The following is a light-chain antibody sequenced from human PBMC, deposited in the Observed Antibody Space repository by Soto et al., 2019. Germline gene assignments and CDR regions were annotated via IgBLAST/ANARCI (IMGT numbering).Light chain of an antibody. CDR1: QSVSSSY. CDR2: GAS. J-gene: IGKJ2*01. V-gene: IGKV3-20*01. Sequence: EIVLTQSPGTLSLSPGERATLSCRASQSVSSSYLAWYQQKPGQAPRLLIYGASSRATGIPDRFSGSGSGTDFTLTINRLEPEDFAVYYCQQYGSSGYPFGQGTKLEIK. CDR3: QQYGSSGYP.